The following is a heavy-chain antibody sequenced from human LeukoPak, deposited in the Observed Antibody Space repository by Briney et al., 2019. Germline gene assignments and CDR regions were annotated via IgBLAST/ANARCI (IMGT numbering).Heavy chain of an antibody. CDR2: ISGSGGST. CDR3: AKGSHGDINWNDEDCFDY. V-gene: IGHV3-23*01. Sequence: GGSLRLSCAASGFSFGSYAMSWVRQAAGKGLEWVSAISGSGGSTYYADSVKGRFTISRDNSKNTLYLQMNSLRAEDTAVYYCAKGSHGDINWNDEDCFDYWGQGTLVTVSS. D-gene: IGHD1-1*01. CDR1: GFSFGSYA. J-gene: IGHJ4*02.